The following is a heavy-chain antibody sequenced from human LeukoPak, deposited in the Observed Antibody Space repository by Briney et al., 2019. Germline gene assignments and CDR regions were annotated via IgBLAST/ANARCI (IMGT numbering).Heavy chain of an antibody. Sequence: PGGSLRLSCAASGFTFSSYWMHWVRQAPGKGLVWVSRINSDGSSTSYADSVKGRFTISRDNAKNTLYLQMNSLRAEDTAVYYCAREDSGSYLIDYWGQGTLVTVSS. CDR3: AREDSGSYLIDY. CDR2: INSDGSST. J-gene: IGHJ4*02. CDR1: GFTFSSYW. D-gene: IGHD1-26*01. V-gene: IGHV3-74*01.